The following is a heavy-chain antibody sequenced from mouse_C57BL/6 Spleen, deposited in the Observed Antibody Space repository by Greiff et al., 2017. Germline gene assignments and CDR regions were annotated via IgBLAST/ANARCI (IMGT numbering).Heavy chain of an antibody. V-gene: IGHV10-1*01. Sequence: EVKVVESGGGLVQPKGSLKLSCAASGFSFNTYAMNWVRQAPGKGLEWVARIRSKSNNYATYYADSVKDRFTISRDDSESMLYLQMNNLKTEDTAMYYCVSLDSSGPWDAMDYWGQGTSVTVSS. D-gene: IGHD3-2*02. J-gene: IGHJ4*01. CDR3: VSLDSSGPWDAMDY. CDR2: IRSKSNNYAT. CDR1: GFSFNTYA.